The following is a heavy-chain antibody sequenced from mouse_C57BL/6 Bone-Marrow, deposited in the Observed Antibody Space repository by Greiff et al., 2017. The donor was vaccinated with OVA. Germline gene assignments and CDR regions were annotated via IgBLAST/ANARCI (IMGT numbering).Heavy chain of an antibody. J-gene: IGHJ3*01. V-gene: IGHV14-2*01. Sequence: VQLQQSGAELVKPGASVKLSCTASGFNIKDYYMHWVKQRTEQGLEWIGRIDPEDGETKYAPKLQGKATITADTTSNTAYLQLSSLTSKDTAVYYCARRAYSPFAYWGQGTLVTVSA. CDR2: IDPEDGET. D-gene: IGHD2-12*01. CDR3: ARRAYSPFAY. CDR1: GFNIKDYY.